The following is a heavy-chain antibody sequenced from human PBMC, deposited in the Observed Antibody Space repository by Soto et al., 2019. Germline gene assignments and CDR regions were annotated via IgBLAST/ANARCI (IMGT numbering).Heavy chain of an antibody. CDR1: VLPFSSYA. CDR3: AKVREDYGDYGAFDI. Sequence: GGSLRLSCAASVLPFSSYAMSWVRQAPGKGLEWVSAISGSGGSTYYADSVKGRFTISRDNSKNTLYLQMNSLRAEDTAVYYCAKVREDYGDYGAFDIWGQGTMVTVSS. D-gene: IGHD4-17*01. CDR2: ISGSGGST. J-gene: IGHJ3*02. V-gene: IGHV3-23*01.